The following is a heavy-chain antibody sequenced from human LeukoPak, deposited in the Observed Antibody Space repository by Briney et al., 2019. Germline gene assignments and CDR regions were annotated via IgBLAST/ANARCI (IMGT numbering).Heavy chain of an antibody. D-gene: IGHD3-22*01. CDR1: EFTFDDYV. CDR2: MSWTSVSI. Sequence: GGSLRLSCGVSEFTFDDYVIHWVRQGPGKGLEWGAAMSWTSVSIAYEASVKGRFNIFRDNAQSSLYLQMNSLRAEDTAFYYCARSSGSYDGYYGVEVWGQGTTVIVSS. J-gene: IGHJ6*02. CDR3: ARSSGSYDGYYGVEV. V-gene: IGHV3-9*01.